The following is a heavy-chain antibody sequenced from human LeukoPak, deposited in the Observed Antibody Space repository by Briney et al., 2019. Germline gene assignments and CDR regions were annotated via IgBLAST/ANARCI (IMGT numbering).Heavy chain of an antibody. CDR1: GGTFSSYA. CDR3: AISTNFWSGYGWFGP. CDR2: IIPIFGTA. Sequence: SVKVSCKASGGTFSSYAISWVRQAPGQGLEWMGGIIPIFGTANYAQKFQGRVTITTDESTSTAYMELSSLRSEDTAVYYCAISTNFWSGYGWFGPWGQGTLVTVSS. V-gene: IGHV1-69*05. D-gene: IGHD3-3*01. J-gene: IGHJ5*02.